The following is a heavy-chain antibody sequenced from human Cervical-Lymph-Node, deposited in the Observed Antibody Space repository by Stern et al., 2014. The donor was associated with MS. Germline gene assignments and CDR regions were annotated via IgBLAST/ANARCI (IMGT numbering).Heavy chain of an antibody. CDR2: IYWDDSK. J-gene: IGHJ4*02. CDR1: GFSLSTSGVG. D-gene: IGHD2-2*01. Sequence: QITLKESGPTLVKPTQTLTLTCTFSGFSLSTSGVGVGWIRQPPGKALEWLAFIYWDDSKRYSPSLKTRLTITKDTSKTQVVLTMNNMDPVDTATFYCATHAPGVVPAALDYWGQGTLVTVSS. CDR3: ATHAPGVVPAALDY. V-gene: IGHV2-5*02.